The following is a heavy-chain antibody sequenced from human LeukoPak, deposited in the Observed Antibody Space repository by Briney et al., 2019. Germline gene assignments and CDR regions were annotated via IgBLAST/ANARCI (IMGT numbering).Heavy chain of an antibody. CDR2: IYYSGST. V-gene: IGHV4-30-4*01. CDR1: GGSISSGDYH. J-gene: IGHJ6*03. Sequence: SETLSLTCTVSGGSISSGDYHWSWIRQPPGKGLEWIGYIYYSGSTYYNPSLKSRVTISVDTSKNQFSLKLSSVTAADTAVYYCARSGYDFGYYYMDVWGQGTTVTVSS. CDR3: ARSGYDFGYYYMDV. D-gene: IGHD3-3*01.